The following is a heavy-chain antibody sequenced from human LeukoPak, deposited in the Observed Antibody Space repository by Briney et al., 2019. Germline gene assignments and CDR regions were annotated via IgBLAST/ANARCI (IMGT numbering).Heavy chain of an antibody. V-gene: IGHV4-59*01. J-gene: IGHJ4*02. Sequence: SETLSLTCTVSGGSISSYYWSWIRQPPGKGLEWIGYIYYSGSTNYNPSLKSRVTISVDTSTNQFSLKLSSVTAAGTAVYYCARGLYGSGSYYNLFDYWGQGTLVTVSS. CDR1: GGSISSYY. D-gene: IGHD3-10*01. CDR3: ARGLYGSGSYYNLFDY. CDR2: IYYSGST.